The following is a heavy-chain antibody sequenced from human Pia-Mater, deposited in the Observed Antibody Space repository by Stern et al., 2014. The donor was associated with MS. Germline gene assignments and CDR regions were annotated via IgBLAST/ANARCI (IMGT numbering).Heavy chain of an antibody. V-gene: IGHV3-30*18. Sequence: VQLVESGGGVVQPGRPLRLSCVASGFTFGSCGMHWVRQAPGKGLEWVAGVSYDGSNKYYADSVKGRFTIPRDNSQNTPYLQMSSLRPDDTAVYYCAKDRQYLTYFFDHWGQGSLVTVSS. CDR3: AKDRQYLTYFFDH. CDR1: GFTFGSCG. CDR2: VSYDGSNK. J-gene: IGHJ5*02. D-gene: IGHD2/OR15-2a*01.